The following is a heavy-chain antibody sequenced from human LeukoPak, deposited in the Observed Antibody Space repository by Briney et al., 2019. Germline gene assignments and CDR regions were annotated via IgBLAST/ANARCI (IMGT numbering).Heavy chain of an antibody. CDR1: GFTFSSYG. D-gene: IGHD2-2*01. J-gene: IGHJ5*02. CDR3: AKDRGFVVVPSNWFDP. V-gene: IGHV3-23*01. Sequence: PGGSLRLSCAASGFTFSSYGMHWVRQAPGKGLEWVSAISGSGGSTYYADSVKGRFTISRDNSKNTLYLQMDSLRAEDTAVYYCAKDRGFVVVPSNWFDPWGQGTLVTVSS. CDR2: ISGSGGST.